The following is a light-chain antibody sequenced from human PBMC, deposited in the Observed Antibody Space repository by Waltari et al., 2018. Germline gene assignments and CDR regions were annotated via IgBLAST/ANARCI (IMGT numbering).Light chain of an antibody. CDR2: EVT. CDR3: SSYAGTSTFYV. Sequence: QSALTQPPSASGSPGQSVTISCTGTSSDVGGYNYVSWYQQHPGKAPKLLLYEVTKRPSWVPDRFSGSKSGNTASLTVSGLQADDEADYYCSSYAGTSTFYVFGTGTEVTVL. V-gene: IGLV2-8*01. J-gene: IGLJ1*01. CDR1: SSDVGGYNY.